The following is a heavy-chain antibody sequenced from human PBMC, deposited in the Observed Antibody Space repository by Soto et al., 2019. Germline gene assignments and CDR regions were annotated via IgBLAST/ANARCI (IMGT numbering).Heavy chain of an antibody. V-gene: IGHV4-59*01. D-gene: IGHD6-19*01. CDR2: IYYSGGT. CDR3: ARDRGSGWPFDY. CDR1: GGSISTYY. J-gene: IGHJ4*02. Sequence: SETVSLTCTVSGGSISTYYWSWIRQSPGKGLEWIGYIYYSGGTNYNPSLKSRVTMSVDTSKNQFSLKLSSLTAADTAVYYCARDRGSGWPFDYWGQGTLVTVSS.